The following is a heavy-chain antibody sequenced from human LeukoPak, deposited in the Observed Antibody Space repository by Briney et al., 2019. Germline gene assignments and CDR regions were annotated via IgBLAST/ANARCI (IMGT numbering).Heavy chain of an antibody. Sequence: TGGSLRLSCAASGFTFSSYAMSWVRQAPGKGLEWVSAISGSGGCTYYADSVKGRFTISRDNSKNTLYLQMNSLRAEDTAVYYCAKTYYYDSSGYFRGAFDIWGQGTMVTVSS. J-gene: IGHJ3*02. CDR2: ISGSGGCT. CDR3: AKTYYYDSSGYFRGAFDI. V-gene: IGHV3-23*01. D-gene: IGHD3-22*01. CDR1: GFTFSSYA.